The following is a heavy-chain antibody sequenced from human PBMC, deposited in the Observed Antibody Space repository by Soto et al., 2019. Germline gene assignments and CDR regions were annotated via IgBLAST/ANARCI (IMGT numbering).Heavy chain of an antibody. CDR1: GGSVSGGSYY. Sequence: QVQLQESGPGLVKPSETLSLTCTVSGGSVSGGSYYWNWIRQPPGKGLEWIGYIYFSGRTNYNPTLNSRVAMSIDAPATQFSRKLTSVTAAGAAVYYCSRDVGFGEEDGWGQGTTVTVSS. J-gene: IGHJ6*02. V-gene: IGHV4-61*01. D-gene: IGHD3-10*01. CDR3: SRDVGFGEEDG. CDR2: IYFSGRT.